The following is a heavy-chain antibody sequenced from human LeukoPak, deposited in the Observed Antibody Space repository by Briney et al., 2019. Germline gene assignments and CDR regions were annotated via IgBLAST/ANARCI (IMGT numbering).Heavy chain of an antibody. J-gene: IGHJ4*02. V-gene: IGHV3-30*18. D-gene: IGHD3-22*01. Sequence: GGSLRLSCAPSGFTFSSYGMHWVRQAPGKGLEGVAVISYDVRNKYYADSVKGRFAISRDNSKNTLYLEMNSLRAEDTAVYYCAKDRHYQSNVLGNWGQGTLVTVSS. CDR2: ISYDVRNK. CDR3: AKDRHYQSNVLGN. CDR1: GFTFSSYG.